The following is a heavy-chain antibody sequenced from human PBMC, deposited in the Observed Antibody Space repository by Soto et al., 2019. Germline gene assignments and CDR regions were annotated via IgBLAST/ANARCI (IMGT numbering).Heavy chain of an antibody. CDR3: ARHYYDSSGHLHY. D-gene: IGHD3-22*01. Sequence: GESLKISCRGSGYSFTSYWISWVRQMPGKGLEWMGRIDPSDSYTYYSPSFQGHVTISADKYISTAYLQWSNLKASDTAMYYCARHYYDSSGHLHYWGQGTLVTVSS. CDR2: IDPSDSYT. V-gene: IGHV5-10-1*01. J-gene: IGHJ4*02. CDR1: GYSFTSYW.